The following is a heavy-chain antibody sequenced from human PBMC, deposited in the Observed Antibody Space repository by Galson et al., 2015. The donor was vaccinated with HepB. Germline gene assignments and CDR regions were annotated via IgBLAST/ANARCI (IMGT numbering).Heavy chain of an antibody. CDR3: AIPIIGRAAYYDMDV. Sequence: VKVSCKVSGYTFTDHYIHWVRQAPGKGLEWMGLVDPQDGATLYADNFQGRVTINADISTNTSNMELSSLRSDDGAVYYCAIPIIGRAAYYDMDVWGKWTTATLAS. CDR2: VDPQDGAT. CDR1: GYTFTDHY. D-gene: IGHD3-10*01. J-gene: IGHJ6*03. V-gene: IGHV1-69-2*01.